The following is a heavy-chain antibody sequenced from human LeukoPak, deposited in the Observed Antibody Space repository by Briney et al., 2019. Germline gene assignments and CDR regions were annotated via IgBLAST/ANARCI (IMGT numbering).Heavy chain of an antibody. J-gene: IGHJ4*02. CDR2: IYTSGST. Sequence: SETLSLTCAVYGGSFSGYYWSWIRQPPGKGLEWIGRIYTSGSTNYNPSLKSRVTISVDTSKNQFSLKLSSVTAADTAVYYCAREGVGDYVWGSYNYWGQGTLVTVSS. CDR1: GGSFSGYY. D-gene: IGHD3-16*01. CDR3: AREGVGDYVWGSYNY. V-gene: IGHV4-4*08.